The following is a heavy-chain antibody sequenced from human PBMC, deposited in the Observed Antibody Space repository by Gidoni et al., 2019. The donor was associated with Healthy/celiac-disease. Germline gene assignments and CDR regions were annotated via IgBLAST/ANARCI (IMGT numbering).Heavy chain of an antibody. V-gene: IGHV3-23*01. D-gene: IGHD4-17*01. J-gene: IGHJ4*02. CDR3: AKGQRGGDYYFDY. CDR2: ISGSGGST. CDR1: GFTFSSYA. Sequence: EVQLLESGGGLVQPGGSLRLSCAASGFTFSSYAMSWVRRAPGKGLEWGSAISGSGGSTYYADSVKGRFTISRDNSKNTLYLQMNSLRAEDTAVYYCAKGQRGGDYYFDYWGQGTLVTVSS.